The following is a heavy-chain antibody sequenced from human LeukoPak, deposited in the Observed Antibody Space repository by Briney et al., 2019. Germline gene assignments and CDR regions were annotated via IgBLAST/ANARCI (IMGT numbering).Heavy chain of an antibody. J-gene: IGHJ5*02. CDR2: IYYSGST. D-gene: IGHD5-18*01. CDR3: ARVTAMAANNWFDP. Sequence: SETLSLTCTVSGGSISSYYWSWIRQPPGKGLEWIGHIYYSGSTNYNPSLKSRVTISVDTSKNQFSLKLSSVTAADTAVYYCARVTAMAANNWFDPWGQGTLVTVSS. CDR1: GGSISSYY. V-gene: IGHV4-59*12.